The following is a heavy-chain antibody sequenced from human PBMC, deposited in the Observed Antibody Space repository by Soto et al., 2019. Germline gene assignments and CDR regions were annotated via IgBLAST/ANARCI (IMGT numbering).Heavy chain of an antibody. Sequence: RLSCAASGFTFSSYAMSWVRQAPGKGLEWVSAISGSGGSTYYADSVKGRFTISRDNSKNTLYLQMNSLRAEDTAVYYCAKVEARSWELLFDYWGQGTLVTVSS. V-gene: IGHV3-23*01. D-gene: IGHD1-26*01. CDR2: ISGSGGST. CDR1: GFTFSSYA. J-gene: IGHJ4*02. CDR3: AKVEARSWELLFDY.